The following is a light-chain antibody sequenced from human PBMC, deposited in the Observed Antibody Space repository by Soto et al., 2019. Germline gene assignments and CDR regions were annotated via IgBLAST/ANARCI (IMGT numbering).Light chain of an antibody. Sequence: DIHMTQSPSSLSASVGDTVTITCRASQNIDMYLNWYQQKPGKAPRVLISGASNLQSGVPPRFSGSGSGTDFTLTINSLQPEDFASYFCQHTFNSPPWTFGQGTKVEVK. CDR2: GAS. CDR3: QHTFNSPPWT. J-gene: IGKJ1*01. V-gene: IGKV1-39*01. CDR1: QNIDMY.